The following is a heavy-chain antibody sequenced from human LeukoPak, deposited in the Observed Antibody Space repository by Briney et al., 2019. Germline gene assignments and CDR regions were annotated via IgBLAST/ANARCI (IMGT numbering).Heavy chain of an antibody. D-gene: IGHD6-6*01. CDR2: IYYSGST. CDR3: ARGYSSSIELGY. V-gene: IGHV4-61*08. Sequence: SETLSLTCTVSGGSISSGGYYWSWLRQPPGKGLEWIGYIYYSGSTNYNPSLKSRVTISVDTSKNQFSLKLSSVTAADTAVYYCARGYSSSIELGYWGQGTLVTVSS. J-gene: IGHJ4*02. CDR1: GGSISSGGYY.